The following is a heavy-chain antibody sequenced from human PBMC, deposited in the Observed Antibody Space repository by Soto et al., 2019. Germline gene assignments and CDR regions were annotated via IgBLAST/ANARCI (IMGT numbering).Heavy chain of an antibody. V-gene: IGHV4-31*03. CDR2: IYYSGTT. J-gene: IGHJ4*02. CDR3: ARTGDGTLHDY. CDR1: GGSISSGGYY. Sequence: QVQLQESGPGLVKPSQTLSLTCTVSGGSISSGGYYWSWIRQHPGKGLEWIGYIYYSGTTYYNPSPKXRXTXSXXPSKNQFSLKLSSVTAADTAVYYCARTGDGTLHDYWGQGTLVTVSS.